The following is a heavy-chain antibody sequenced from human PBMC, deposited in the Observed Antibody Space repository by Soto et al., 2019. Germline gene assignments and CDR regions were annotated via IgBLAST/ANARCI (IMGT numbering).Heavy chain of an antibody. V-gene: IGHV3-15*01. CDR1: GFTFSNAW. CDR3: TTGGRCGSGGSCYSAPVDY. Sequence: EVQLVESGGGLVKPGGSLRLSCAASGFTFSNAWMSWVRQAPGKGLEWVGRIKSKTDGGTTDYAAPVKGRFTTSRDDSKNTLYLQMNSLKSEDTAVYYCTTGGRCGSGGSCYSAPVDYWGQGTLVTVSS. D-gene: IGHD2-15*01. J-gene: IGHJ4*02. CDR2: IKSKTDGGTT.